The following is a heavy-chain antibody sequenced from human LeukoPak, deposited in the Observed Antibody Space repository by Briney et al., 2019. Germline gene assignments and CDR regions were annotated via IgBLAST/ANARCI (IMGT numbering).Heavy chain of an antibody. Sequence: SETLSLTCTVSGYSTSTSYYWGWIRQPPGKGLEWIGSIYHSGNTYYNPSLKSRVTISVDTSKNQFSLKLNSVTAADTAVYYCARAGYGDSDFDYWGQGTLVTVSS. CDR2: IYHSGNT. D-gene: IGHD4-17*01. J-gene: IGHJ4*02. CDR3: ARAGYGDSDFDY. CDR1: GYSTSTSYY. V-gene: IGHV4-38-2*02.